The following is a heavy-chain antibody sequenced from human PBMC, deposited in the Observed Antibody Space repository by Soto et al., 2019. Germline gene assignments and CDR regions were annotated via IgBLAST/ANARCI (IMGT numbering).Heavy chain of an antibody. CDR2: ISAYNGNT. J-gene: IGHJ4*02. CDR1: GYTFTSYG. V-gene: IGHV1-18*01. Sequence: QVQLVQSGAEVKKPGASVKVSCKASGYTFTSYGISWVRQAPGQGLEWMGWISAYNGNTNYAQKLQGRVTMTTDTXXXXXXXXXXXXXXXXXXXXXXXXXXXXXXXXXVDFDYWGQGTLVTVSS. CDR3: XXXXXXXXXXXVDFDY.